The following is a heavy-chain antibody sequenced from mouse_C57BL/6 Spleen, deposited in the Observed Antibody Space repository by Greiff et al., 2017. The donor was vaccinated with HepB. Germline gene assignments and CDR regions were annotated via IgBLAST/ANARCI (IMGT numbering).Heavy chain of an antibody. Sequence: QVQLKQPGAELVKPGASVKLSCKASGYTFTSYWMHWVKQRPGQGLEWIGEIDPSDSYTNYNQKFKGKSTLTVDKSSSTAYMQLSSLTSEDSAVYYCARQAYSNLDYWGQGTTLTVSS. CDR3: ARQAYSNLDY. J-gene: IGHJ2*01. CDR2: IDPSDSYT. V-gene: IGHV1-69*01. CDR1: GYTFTSYW. D-gene: IGHD2-5*01.